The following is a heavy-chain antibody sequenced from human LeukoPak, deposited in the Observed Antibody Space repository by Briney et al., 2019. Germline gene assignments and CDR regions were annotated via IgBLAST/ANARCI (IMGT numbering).Heavy chain of an antibody. CDR1: GFTFSDYY. V-gene: IGHV3-11*01. J-gene: IGHJ6*03. D-gene: IGHD3-9*01. CDR2: ISSSGSTI. CDR3: ARESYDILTGDIYYMDV. Sequence: GGSLTLSCAASGFTFSDYYMSWIRQPPGQGLELVSYISSSGSTIYYADSVKGRLTIYRDKAKNSLYLQMNSLRAEDTAVYYCARESYDILTGDIYYMDVWGKGTTVTISS.